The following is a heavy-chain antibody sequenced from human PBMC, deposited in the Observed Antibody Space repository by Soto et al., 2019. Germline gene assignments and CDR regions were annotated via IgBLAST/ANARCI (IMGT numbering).Heavy chain of an antibody. CDR1: GGSISSSSYY. D-gene: IGHD2-15*01. Sequence: SETLSLTCTVSGGSISSSSYYWGWIRQPPGKGLEWIGSIYYSGSTYYNPSLKSRVTISVDTSKNQFSLKLSSVTAADTAVYSCARHAQDIGWFDPGGQGTLVTVSS. CDR2: IYYSGST. CDR3: ARHAQDIGWFDP. V-gene: IGHV4-39*01. J-gene: IGHJ5*02.